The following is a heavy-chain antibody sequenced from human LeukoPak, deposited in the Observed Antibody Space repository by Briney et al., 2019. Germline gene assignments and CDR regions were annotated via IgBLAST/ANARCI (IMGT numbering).Heavy chain of an antibody. J-gene: IGHJ4*02. Sequence: GGSLRLSCAASGFTFSSYEMNWVRQVPGKGLEWVSAISGSGGTTYYADSVKGRFTISRDNSKNTLYLQMNSLRAEDTAIYYCAKVATVTTYALADYWGQGTLVTVSS. D-gene: IGHD4-17*01. CDR2: ISGSGGTT. CDR1: GFTFSSYE. V-gene: IGHV3-23*01. CDR3: AKVATVTTYALADY.